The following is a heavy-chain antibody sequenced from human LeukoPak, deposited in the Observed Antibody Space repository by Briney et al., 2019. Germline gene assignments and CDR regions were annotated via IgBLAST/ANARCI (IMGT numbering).Heavy chain of an antibody. CDR1: GGSISSYY. CDR3: ARYISGTSHVFDY. CDR2: IYYSGST. J-gene: IGHJ4*02. D-gene: IGHD1-20*01. Sequence: PSETLSLTCTVSGGSISSYYWSWIRQPPGKGLEWIGYIYYSGSTNYNPSFKSRVTISVDTSKNQFSLKLSSVTAADTAVYYCARYISGTSHVFDYWGQGTLVTVSS. V-gene: IGHV4-59*01.